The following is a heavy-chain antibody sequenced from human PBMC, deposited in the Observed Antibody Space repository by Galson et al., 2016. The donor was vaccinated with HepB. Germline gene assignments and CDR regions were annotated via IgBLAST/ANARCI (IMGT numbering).Heavy chain of an antibody. CDR3: ARETHYSDSNGYYHDTFDV. CDR1: EFTFSDYY. V-gene: IGHV3-11*05. CDR2: ISSKSSYI. J-gene: IGHJ3*01. D-gene: IGHD3-22*01. Sequence: SLRLSCAVSEFTFSDYYMSWIRQAPGKGLEWISYISSKSSYIDYADSVKGRFTVSRDNAKNSVYLQINSLRADDTAVYYCARETHYSDSNGYYHDTFDVWGQGTMVTVSS.